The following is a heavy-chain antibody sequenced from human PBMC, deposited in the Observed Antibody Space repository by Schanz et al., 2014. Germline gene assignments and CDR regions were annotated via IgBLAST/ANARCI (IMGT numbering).Heavy chain of an antibody. CDR1: GFTFSSYA. D-gene: IGHD6-19*01. Sequence: QVQLLQFGGGVVQPGRSLRLSCAASGFTFSSYAMHWVRQAPGKGLEWVAVISYDGRNKYYADSVKGRFTISRDNSKNTLYLQMNSLRAEDTALYYCAIIGVMVAVAGTRADYWGQGTLVTVSS. V-gene: IGHV3-30-3*01. J-gene: IGHJ4*02. CDR3: AIIGVMVAVAGTRADY. CDR2: ISYDGRNK.